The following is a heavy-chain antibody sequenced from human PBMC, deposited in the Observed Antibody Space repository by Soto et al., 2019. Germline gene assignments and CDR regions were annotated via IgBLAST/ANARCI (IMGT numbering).Heavy chain of an antibody. D-gene: IGHD3-22*01. Sequence: QVQLVQSGAEVKKPGSSVKVSCKASGGTFSSYAISWVRQAPGQGLEWMGGIIPIFGTANYAQKFQGRVTITADESTSTAYMELSSLRSEDTAVYYCAEQYYYDSSEMVIGAFDIWGQGTMVTVSS. CDR3: AEQYYYDSSEMVIGAFDI. J-gene: IGHJ3*02. CDR1: GGTFSSYA. CDR2: IIPIFGTA. V-gene: IGHV1-69*12.